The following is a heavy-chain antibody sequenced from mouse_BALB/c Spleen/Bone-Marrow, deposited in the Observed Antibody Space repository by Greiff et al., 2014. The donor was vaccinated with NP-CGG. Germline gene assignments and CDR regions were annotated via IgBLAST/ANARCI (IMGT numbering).Heavy chain of an antibody. J-gene: IGHJ2*01. V-gene: IGHV1-69*01. CDR1: GYTFTDYW. D-gene: IGHD2-4*01. CDR2: IDTSDSYT. CDR3: ARTGYDYYFDY. Sequence: QVQLQQSGAELVMPGASVKMSCKASGYTFTDYWMHWVKQRPGQGLEWIGAIDTSDSYTSYNQKFKGKATLTVDESSSTAYMQPSSLTSEDSAVYYCARTGYDYYFDYWGQGTTLTVSS.